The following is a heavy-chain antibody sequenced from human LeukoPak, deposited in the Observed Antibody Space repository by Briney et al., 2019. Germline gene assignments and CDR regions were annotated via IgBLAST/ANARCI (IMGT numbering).Heavy chain of an antibody. J-gene: IGHJ3*02. CDR3: ARDGFFGSGIVGAFDI. V-gene: IGHV1-18*01. D-gene: IGHD3-10*01. CDR1: GYTFTSYG. Sequence: ASVKVSCKTSGYTFTSYGISWVRQAPGQGLEWMGWISAYRGDTNYAQKFQGRVTMTTDTSTSTAYMELRSLRVDDTAVYYCARDGFFGSGIVGAFDIWGHGTMVTVSS. CDR2: ISAYRGDT.